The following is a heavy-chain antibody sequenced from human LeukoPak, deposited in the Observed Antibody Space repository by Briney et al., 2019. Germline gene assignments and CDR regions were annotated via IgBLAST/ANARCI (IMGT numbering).Heavy chain of an antibody. CDR1: GFTFSSYA. CDR2: ISYDGSNK. D-gene: IGHD2-2*01. V-gene: IGHV3-30-3*01. CDR3: ARDSTDDSWFDP. Sequence: GGSLRLSCAASGFTFSSYAMHWVRQAPGKGLEWAAVISYDGSNKYYADSVKGRFTISRDNSENTLYLQMNSLRAEDTAVYYCARDSTDDSWFDPWGQGTLVTVSS. J-gene: IGHJ5*02.